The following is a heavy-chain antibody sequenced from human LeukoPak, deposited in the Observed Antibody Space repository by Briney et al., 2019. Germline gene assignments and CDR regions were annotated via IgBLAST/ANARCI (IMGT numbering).Heavy chain of an antibody. J-gene: IGHJ5*01. CDR2: SHPINSDT. CDR1: GFNFTAYW. CDR3: ARHQYYYDSSGNYGWFDS. Sequence: GESLKISCKGSGFNFTAYWIAWVRQMPGKGLEWMGISHPINSDTKYSPSFQGQVTISADKSSSTAYLQWNSLKASDTAMYYCARHQYYYDSSGNYGWFDSWGQGTLVTVTS. V-gene: IGHV5-51*01. D-gene: IGHD3-22*01.